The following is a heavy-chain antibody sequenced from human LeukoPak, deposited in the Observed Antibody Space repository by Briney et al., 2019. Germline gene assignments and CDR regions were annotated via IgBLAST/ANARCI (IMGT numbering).Heavy chain of an antibody. CDR1: GFTFSSYA. CDR2: ISGSGGST. V-gene: IGHV3-23*01. D-gene: IGHD4-17*01. CDR3: AKVHESEPDDYGDYFDY. Sequence: GGSLRLSCAASGFTFSSYAMSWVRQAPGKGLEWVSVISGSGGSTYYADSVKGRFTISRDNSKNTLYLQMNSLRAEDTAVYYCAKVHESEPDDYGDYFDYWGQGTLVTVSS. J-gene: IGHJ4*02.